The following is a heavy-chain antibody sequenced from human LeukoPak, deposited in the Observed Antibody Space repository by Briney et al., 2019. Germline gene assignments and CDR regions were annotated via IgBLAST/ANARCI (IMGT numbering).Heavy chain of an antibody. CDR1: GGSISSYY. CDR2: IYYSGST. V-gene: IGHV4-59*01. Sequence: SETLSLTCTVSGGSISSYYWSWIRQPPGKGLEWIGYIYYSGSTNYNPSLKSRVTISVDTSKNQFSLKLSSVTAADTAVYYCARDRATVTTSNYHYYYMDVWGKGTTVTISS. CDR3: ARDRATVTTSNYHYYYMDV. D-gene: IGHD4-17*01. J-gene: IGHJ6*03.